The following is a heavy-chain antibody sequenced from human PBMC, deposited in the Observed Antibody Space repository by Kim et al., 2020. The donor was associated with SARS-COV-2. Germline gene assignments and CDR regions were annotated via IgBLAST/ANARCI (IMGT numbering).Heavy chain of an antibody. D-gene: IGHD5-12*01. J-gene: IGHJ6*02. CDR3: ARAGDGYQGSIYGLDV. V-gene: IGHV3-33*01. Sequence: GGSLRLSCAVSGFTLPSFGMHWVRQAPGKGLEWVAIIWFDGSNKYYADSVKGRFTISRDNSKNTLYLQMNNLRAEDTAKYYCARAGDGYQGSIYGLDVWGQGTTVTVSS. CDR1: GFTLPSFG. CDR2: IWFDGSNK.